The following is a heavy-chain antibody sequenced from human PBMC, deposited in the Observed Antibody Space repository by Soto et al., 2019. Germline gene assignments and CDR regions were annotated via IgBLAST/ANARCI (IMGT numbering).Heavy chain of an antibody. J-gene: IGHJ4*02. Sequence: PSETLSLTCTVSGASINTGRYYWAWIRQPPGRGLEWVASVYHSGSTYYNPSLKSRVTISIDASRNQFSLKLSSVTAADTAVYYCARKATVTTCFDYWGQGTLVTVSS. CDR1: GASINTGRYY. D-gene: IGHD4-17*01. V-gene: IGHV4-39*07. CDR3: ARKATVTTCFDY. CDR2: VYHSGST.